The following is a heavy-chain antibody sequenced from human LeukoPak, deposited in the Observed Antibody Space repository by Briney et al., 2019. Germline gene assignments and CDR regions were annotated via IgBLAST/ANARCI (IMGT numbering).Heavy chain of an antibody. J-gene: IGHJ4*02. CDR3: ARETRGYSYGNFDY. CDR1: GFTFSSYS. CDR2: ISSSSSYI. D-gene: IGHD5-18*01. Sequence: NPGGSLRLSCAASGFTFSSYSMNWVRQAPGKGREWVSSISSSSSYIYYADSVKGRFTISRDNAKNSLYLQMNSLRAEDTAVYYCARETRGYSYGNFDYWGQGTLVTVYS. V-gene: IGHV3-21*01.